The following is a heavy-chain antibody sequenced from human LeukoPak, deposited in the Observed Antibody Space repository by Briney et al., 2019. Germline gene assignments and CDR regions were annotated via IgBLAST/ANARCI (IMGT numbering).Heavy chain of an antibody. V-gene: IGHV1-18*01. CDR1: GYTFTSYG. CDR3: ARVEYCNVGNCYFRPGAY. CDR2: INVYNYHT. D-gene: IGHD2-15*01. Sequence: ASVKVSCKASGYTFTSYGISWVRQAPGQGLKWMGWINVYNYHTNYAQKFQGRVTLTTDTSTSTAYMELRSLKSDDTAVYYCARVEYCNVGNCYFRPGAYWGQGTLVTVSS. J-gene: IGHJ4*02.